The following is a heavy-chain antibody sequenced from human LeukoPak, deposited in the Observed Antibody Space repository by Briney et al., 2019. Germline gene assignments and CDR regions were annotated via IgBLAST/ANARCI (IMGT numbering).Heavy chain of an antibody. Sequence: SVKVSCKASGGTFSSYAISWVRQAPGQGLEWMGGIIPIFGTANYARKFQGRVTITTDESTSTAYMELSSLRSEDTAVYYCARDADSSGSMGYWGQGTLVTVSS. CDR3: ARDADSSGSMGY. D-gene: IGHD3-22*01. CDR2: IIPIFGTA. V-gene: IGHV1-69*05. CDR1: GGTFSSYA. J-gene: IGHJ4*02.